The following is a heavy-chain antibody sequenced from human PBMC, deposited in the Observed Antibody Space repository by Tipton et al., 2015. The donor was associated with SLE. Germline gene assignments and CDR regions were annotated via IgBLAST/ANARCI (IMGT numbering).Heavy chain of an antibody. J-gene: IGHJ6*02. CDR1: GFTLNNHG. CDR3: AKERDGGYSHNGVDV. V-gene: IGHV3-30*18. D-gene: IGHD4-17*01. Sequence: SLRLSCAASGFTLNNHGMHWVRQAPGKGLEWVAMISYDGNDKYYADSLKGRFTISRDNFANTLHLRMNNLRPEDTAVYYCAKERDGGYSHNGVDVWGQGTTVTVSS. CDR2: ISYDGNDK.